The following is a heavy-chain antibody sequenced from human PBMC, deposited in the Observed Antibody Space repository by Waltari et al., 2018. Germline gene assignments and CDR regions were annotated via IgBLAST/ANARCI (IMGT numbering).Heavy chain of an antibody. CDR1: GFTVNNNY. CDR3: AVLRFLRWFVDY. J-gene: IGHJ4*02. V-gene: IGHV3-53*02. Sequence: DVQLVETGGGLIQPGGSLRLSCAASGFTVNNNYMGWVRQAPGGGLVWVSVISDVETTFYADSVKGRFTVSTDASKNTLFLQMNSLRADDTAVYYCAVLRFLRWFVDYWGQGLPVTVSS. CDR2: ISDVETT. D-gene: IGHD3-3*01.